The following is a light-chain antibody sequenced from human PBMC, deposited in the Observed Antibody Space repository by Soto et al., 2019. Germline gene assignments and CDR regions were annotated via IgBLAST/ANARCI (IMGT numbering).Light chain of an antibody. V-gene: IGLV2-14*03. CDR3: SSFASTHTYV. CDR1: STDVGGYYNY. Sequence: QSVLTQPASVSGSPGQSITISCTGTSTDVGGYYNYVSWYQQHPGKAPQLIIYDVNNRPSGVSHRFSGSKSGNTASLTISGLQAEDEADYYCSSFASTHTYVFGTGTKVTVL. CDR2: DVN. J-gene: IGLJ1*01.